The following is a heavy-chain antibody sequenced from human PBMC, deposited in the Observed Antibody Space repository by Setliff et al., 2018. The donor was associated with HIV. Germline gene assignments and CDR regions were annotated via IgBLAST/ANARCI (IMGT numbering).Heavy chain of an antibody. D-gene: IGHD3-22*01. V-gene: IGHV1-46*01. CDR2: INPSGGAR. CDR3: ARLRYYDSSGYFHYFDY. J-gene: IGHJ4*02. CDR1: GYTFTTSY. Sequence: ASVKVSCKASGYTFTTSYIHWIRQAPGQGLEWMGLINPSGGARKFAQKFQGRVTMARDTSTTTVYMDLSSLRSDDTAVYYCARLRYYDSSGYFHYFDYWGQGTLVTSPQ.